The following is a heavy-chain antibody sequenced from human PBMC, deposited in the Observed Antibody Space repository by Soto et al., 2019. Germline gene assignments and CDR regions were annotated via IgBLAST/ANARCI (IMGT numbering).Heavy chain of an antibody. CDR2: IYHSGST. Sequence: QVQLQESGPGLVKPSGTLSLTCAVSGGSISSSNWWSWVRQPPGKGLEWIGEIYHSGSTNYNPSLKSLVTISVDTSETRFPLRLSARTAADTAVYYCARVQTPDFWGGYTYYYYGMDVWGPGTTVTVTS. D-gene: IGHD3-3*01. J-gene: IGHJ6*02. CDR1: GGSISSSNW. CDR3: ARVQTPDFWGGYTYYYYGMDV. V-gene: IGHV4-4*02.